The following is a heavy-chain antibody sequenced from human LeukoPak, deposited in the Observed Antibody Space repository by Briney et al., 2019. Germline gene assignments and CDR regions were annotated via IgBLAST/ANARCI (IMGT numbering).Heavy chain of an antibody. CDR2: INPNSGGT. Sequence: ASVKVSCKASGYTFTGYYMHWVRQAPGQGLEWMGRINPNSGGTNYAQKFQGRVTMTRDTSISTAYMELSRLRSDDTAVHYCARDIHNYDSSGYYSWGQGTLVTVSS. J-gene: IGHJ4*02. D-gene: IGHD3-22*01. V-gene: IGHV1-2*06. CDR1: GYTFTGYY. CDR3: ARDIHNYDSSGYYS.